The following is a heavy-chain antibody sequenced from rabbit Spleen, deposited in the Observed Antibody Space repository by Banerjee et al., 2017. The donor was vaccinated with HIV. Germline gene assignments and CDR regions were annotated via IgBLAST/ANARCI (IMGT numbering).Heavy chain of an antibody. CDR1: GFDFSRYG. D-gene: IGHD1-1*01. CDR2: IDPIFGAT. CDR3: ARMAGPSAYLWPYYFNL. J-gene: IGHJ4*01. V-gene: IGHV1S45*01. Sequence: QEQLVETGGGLVQPGGSLTLSCKASGFDFSRYGMSWVRQAPGKGLEWIGCIDPIFGATYYASWAKGRFTISETSSTTVTLQMTSLTAADTATYFCARMAGPSAYLWPYYFNLWGPGTLVTVS.